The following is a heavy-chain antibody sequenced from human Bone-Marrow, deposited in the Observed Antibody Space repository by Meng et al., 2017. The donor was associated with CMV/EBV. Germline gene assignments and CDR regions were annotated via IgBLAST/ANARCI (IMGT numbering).Heavy chain of an antibody. D-gene: IGHD6-13*01. CDR1: GFTFSSYA. Sequence: GESLKISCAASGFTFSSYAMHWVRQAPGKGLEWVSVIYSGGSSTYYADSVKGRFTISRDNSKNTLYLQMNSLRAEDTAVYYCAKKEAAAGVFYYGMDVWGQGTTVTVSS. CDR3: AKKEAAAGVFYYGMDV. V-gene: IGHV3-23*03. CDR2: IYSGGSST. J-gene: IGHJ6*02.